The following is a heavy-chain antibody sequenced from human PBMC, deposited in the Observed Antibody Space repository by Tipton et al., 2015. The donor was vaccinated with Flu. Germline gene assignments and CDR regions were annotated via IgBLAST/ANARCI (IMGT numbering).Heavy chain of an antibody. D-gene: IGHD6-19*01. Sequence: SLRLSCAASGSTFSGYGMHWVRQAPGKGLEWVAFIRHDESDKYYADSVKGRFTISRDNSKDSLYLLIKSLRPEDTAVYYCAKDGWDTSGWYPFDYWGQGTLVTVSS. CDR1: GSTFSGYG. CDR2: IRHDESDK. J-gene: IGHJ4*02. V-gene: IGHV3-30*02. CDR3: AKDGWDTSGWYPFDY.